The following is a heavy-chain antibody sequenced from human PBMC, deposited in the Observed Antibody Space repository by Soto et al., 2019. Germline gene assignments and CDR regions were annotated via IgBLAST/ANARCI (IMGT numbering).Heavy chain of an antibody. V-gene: IGHV3-9*01. D-gene: IGHD6-19*01. CDR3: AKELPPEYSSFWYYFDF. CDR2: ISWNSGSI. Sequence: EVQLVESGGGLVQPGRSLRLSCAASGFTFDDYAMHWVRQAPGKGLEWVSGISWNSGSIGYADSVTGRFTISRDNAKNSLYLQMNSLRAEDTALYYCAKELPPEYSSFWYYFDFWGQGTLVTVSS. J-gene: IGHJ4*02. CDR1: GFTFDDYA.